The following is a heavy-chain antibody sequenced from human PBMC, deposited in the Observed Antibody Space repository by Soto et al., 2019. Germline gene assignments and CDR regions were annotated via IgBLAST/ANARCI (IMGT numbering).Heavy chain of an antibody. Sequence: EVQLVESGGGLVQPGGSLRLSCAASGFTFSSCWMHWVRQSPGKGLMWVSRISEDGSTTNYADSVKGRFTISRDNAKNTLYLLMDSLRAEDTAVYYFVRYNWDDRGSWGQETLVSVSS. V-gene: IGHV3-74*01. J-gene: IGHJ5*02. D-gene: IGHD1-20*01. CDR3: VRYNWDDRGS. CDR1: GFTFSSCW. CDR2: ISEDGSTT.